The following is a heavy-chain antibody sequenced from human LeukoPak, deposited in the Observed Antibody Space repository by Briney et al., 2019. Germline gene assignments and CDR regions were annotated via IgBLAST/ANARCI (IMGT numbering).Heavy chain of an antibody. Sequence: SETLSLTCTVSGGSISSGYWSWIRQPPGKGLGWIGYISYSGSTDYNPSLKSRVTISVDTSNNQFSLRLTSVTASDTAVYYCAREESMVRGVSWFDPWGQGTLVTVSP. V-gene: IGHV4-59*01. CDR2: ISYSGST. CDR3: AREESMVRGVSWFDP. D-gene: IGHD3-10*01. CDR1: GGSISSGY. J-gene: IGHJ5*02.